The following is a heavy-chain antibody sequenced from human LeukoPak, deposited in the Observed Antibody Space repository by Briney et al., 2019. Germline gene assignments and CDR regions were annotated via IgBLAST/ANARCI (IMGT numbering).Heavy chain of an antibody. D-gene: IGHD2-2*01. V-gene: IGHV4-4*07. CDR3: ARAVRGVSSSRHNFYYYMDV. CDR1: GGSISSYY. CDR2: IYTSGST. Sequence: SETLSLTCTVSGGSISSYYWSWIRQPAGKGLEWIGRIYTSGSTNYNPSLKSRVTMSVDTSKNQFSLKLSSVTAADTAVYYCARAVRGVSSSRHNFYYYMDVWGKGTTVIVSS. J-gene: IGHJ6*03.